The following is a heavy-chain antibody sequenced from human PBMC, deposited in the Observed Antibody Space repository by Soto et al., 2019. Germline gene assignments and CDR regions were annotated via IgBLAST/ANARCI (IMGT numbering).Heavy chain of an antibody. V-gene: IGHV3-23*01. CDR2: INPTGANT. CDR3: VSWVSDHFDY. Sequence: GGSLRLSCAASGFTFSSSAMSWVRQAPGTGLEWVSTINPTGANTHYADSAKGRFTISRDNSRNTVDLQMNSLRAADTALYYCVSWVSDHFDYWGQGTPVTVSS. J-gene: IGHJ4*02. CDR1: GFTFSSSA. D-gene: IGHD3-16*01.